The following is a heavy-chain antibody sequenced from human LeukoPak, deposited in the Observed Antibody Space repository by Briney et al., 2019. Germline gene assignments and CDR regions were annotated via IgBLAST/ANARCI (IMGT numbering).Heavy chain of an antibody. CDR1: GSTFSTDA. D-gene: IGHD2-15*01. V-gene: IGHV3-30*04. J-gene: IGHJ5*02. Sequence: GGSLRLSCAASGSTFSTDAMHWVRQAPGKGVEGVAVISSDGSNKYYPDSVKGRFTISRDNSKNTLYLQMNSLRAEDTAVYYCAKDLVLGYCSGGSCVNWFDPWGQGTLVTVSS. CDR3: AKDLVLGYCSGGSCVNWFDP. CDR2: ISSDGSNK.